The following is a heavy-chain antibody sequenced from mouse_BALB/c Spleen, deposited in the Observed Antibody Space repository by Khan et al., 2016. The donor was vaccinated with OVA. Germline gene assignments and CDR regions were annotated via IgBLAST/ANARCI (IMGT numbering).Heavy chain of an antibody. CDR2: INTCGYYT. D-gene: IGHD1-1*01. CDR3: ARLAYYCNSELFAY. CDR1: GFTFSTYV. Sequence: EVQLVESAGDLVKTGGSLKLSCAASGFTFSTYVMSSVRQTPDKRLEWVATINTCGYYTYYIDNVKGRFTLSIDNAEHILYLQMTSLRSEDTAMYYCARLAYYCNSELFAYWGRGTRVTVSA. V-gene: IGHV5-6*01. J-gene: IGHJ3*01.